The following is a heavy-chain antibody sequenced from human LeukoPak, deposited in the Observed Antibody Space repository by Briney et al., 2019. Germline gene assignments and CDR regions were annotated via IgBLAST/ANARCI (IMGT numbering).Heavy chain of an antibody. Sequence: PGGSLRLSCAASGFSFSSYCMNWVRQAPGEGLEWVAIIREDGSETYYVDSVKCRFTISRDNAKNSLYLQMNSLRVEDTAVYYCAKAGGDIKYRHFDFWGQGTLVTVSS. CDR1: GFSFSSYC. V-gene: IGHV3-7*01. D-gene: IGHD2-2*01. CDR3: AKAGGDIKYRHFDF. J-gene: IGHJ4*02. CDR2: IREDGSET.